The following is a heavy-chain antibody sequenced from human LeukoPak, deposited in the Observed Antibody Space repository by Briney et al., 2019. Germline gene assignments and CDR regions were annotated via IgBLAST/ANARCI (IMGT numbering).Heavy chain of an antibody. V-gene: IGHV4-39*07. CDR1: GGSISSSSYY. J-gene: IGHJ5*02. Sequence: SETLSLTCTVSGGSISSSSYYWGWIRQPPGKGLEWIGNIYDSGSTYYNPSLKSRVTISVDTSKNQFSLKLSSVTAADTAVYYCARGVSKWVSYYYDSSGYGRRGQNWFDPWGQGTLVTVSS. CDR3: ARGVSKWVSYYYDSSGYGRRGQNWFDP. D-gene: IGHD3-22*01. CDR2: IYDSGST.